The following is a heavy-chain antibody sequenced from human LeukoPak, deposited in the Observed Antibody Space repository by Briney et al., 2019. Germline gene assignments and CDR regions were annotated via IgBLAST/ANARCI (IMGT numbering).Heavy chain of an antibody. J-gene: IGHJ6*03. CDR1: GGSISSSSYY. D-gene: IGHD6-13*01. V-gene: IGHV4-39*07. Sequence: SETLSLTCTVSGGSISSSSYYWGWIRQPPGKGLEWIGSIYHSGSTNYNPSLKSRVTISVDTSKNQFSLKLSSVTAADTAVYYCARRRIATGPALYYYYYMDVWGKGTTVTVSS. CDR3: ARRRIATGPALYYYYYMDV. CDR2: IYHSGST.